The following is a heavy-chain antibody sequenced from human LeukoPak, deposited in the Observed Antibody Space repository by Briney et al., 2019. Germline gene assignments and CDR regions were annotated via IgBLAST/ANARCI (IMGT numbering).Heavy chain of an antibody. Sequence: GGSLRLSCAASGITFSSYGMSWVRQAPGKGLEWVANIKEDGSEKYYVDSVKGRFTISRDNAKNSLYLQMNSLTAEDTAVYYCARTIRGYWGQGTLVTVSS. V-gene: IGHV3-7*01. J-gene: IGHJ4*02. CDR1: GITFSSYG. D-gene: IGHD3-10*01. CDR3: ARTIRGY. CDR2: IKEDGSEK.